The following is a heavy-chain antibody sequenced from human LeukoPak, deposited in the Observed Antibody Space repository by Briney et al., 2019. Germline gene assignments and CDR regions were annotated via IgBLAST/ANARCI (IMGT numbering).Heavy chain of an antibody. CDR1: GHTFTDYY. CDR2: INPDSGGT. J-gene: IGHJ4*02. Sequence: ASVKVSCKTSGHTFTDYYIHWVRQAPGQGLEWMGWINPDSGGTKSAKKFQGRVTMTGDTSISTAYMELSRVTSDDTAVYYCARDRDYSKAERGFDYWGQGTLVTVSS. D-gene: IGHD4-11*01. V-gene: IGHV1-2*02. CDR3: ARDRDYSKAERGFDY.